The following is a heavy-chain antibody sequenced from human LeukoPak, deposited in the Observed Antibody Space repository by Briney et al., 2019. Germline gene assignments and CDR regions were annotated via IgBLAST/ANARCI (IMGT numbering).Heavy chain of an antibody. Sequence: SETLSLTCTVSGGSISSYYWSWIPQPAGKGLEWVGRIYTSGSTNYNPSLKSRVTMSVDTSKNQFSLKLSSVTAADTAVYYCARPRYSSGWYYFDYWGQGTLVTVSS. CDR3: ARPRYSSGWYYFDY. CDR1: GGSISSYY. CDR2: IYTSGST. V-gene: IGHV4-4*07. J-gene: IGHJ4*02. D-gene: IGHD6-19*01.